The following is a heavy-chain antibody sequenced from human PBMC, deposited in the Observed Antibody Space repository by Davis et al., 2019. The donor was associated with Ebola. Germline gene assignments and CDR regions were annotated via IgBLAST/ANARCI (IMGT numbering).Heavy chain of an antibody. CDR2: INPNSGGT. CDR1: GYTFTSYY. CDR3: ARVKYSQESPFDY. V-gene: IGHV1-2*02. D-gene: IGHD2-21*01. Sequence: ASVKVSCKASGYTFTSYYMHWVRQAPGQGLEWMGWINPNSGGTNYAQKFQGRVTMTRDTSISTAYMELSRLRSDDTAVYYCARVKYSQESPFDYWGQGTLVTVSS. J-gene: IGHJ4*02.